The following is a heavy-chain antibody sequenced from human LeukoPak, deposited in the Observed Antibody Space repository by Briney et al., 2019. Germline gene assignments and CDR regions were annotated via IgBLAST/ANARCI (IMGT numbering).Heavy chain of an antibody. V-gene: IGHV3-21*01. CDR2: ISSSSSYI. J-gene: IGHJ5*02. Sequence: GSLRLSCAASGFTFSSYSMNWVRQAPGKGLEWVSSISSSSSYIYYADSVKGRFTISRDNAKNSLYLQMNSLRAEDTAVYYCARFQLGFYDSSGYSWFDPWGQGTLVTVSS. CDR1: GFTFSSYS. D-gene: IGHD3-22*01. CDR3: ARFQLGFYDSSGYSWFDP.